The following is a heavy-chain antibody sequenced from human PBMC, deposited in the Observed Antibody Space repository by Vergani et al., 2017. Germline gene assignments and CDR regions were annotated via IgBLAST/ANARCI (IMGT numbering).Heavy chain of an antibody. CDR1: GFSLSRFW. CDR2: IRNKAYGGTT. D-gene: IGHD5-18*01. V-gene: IGHV3-49*04. Sequence: EVQLVESGGGLVQPGGSLRLSCAASGFSLSRFWMSWVRQAPEKGLEWVAFIRNKAYGGTTEYAASVKGRFTISRDDSKRLAYLQLSGLKTEDTAVYFCXRGRGYSFGYSDYWGQGTLVTVSS. J-gene: IGHJ4*02. CDR3: XRGRGYSFGYSDY.